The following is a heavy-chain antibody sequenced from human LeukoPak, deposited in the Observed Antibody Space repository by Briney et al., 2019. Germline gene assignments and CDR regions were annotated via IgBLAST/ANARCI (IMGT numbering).Heavy chain of an antibody. Sequence: GESRRISCKGSGYSFTSYWISWVRQMPGKGLEWMGRIDPSDSYTNYSPSFQGHVTMSADKSISTAYLQWSSLKASDTAIYYCARGSYLTADYCVQGTLVTVSS. CDR3: ARGSYLTADY. V-gene: IGHV5-10-1*01. CDR1: GYSFTSYW. J-gene: IGHJ4*02. CDR2: IDPSDSYT. D-gene: IGHD1-20*01.